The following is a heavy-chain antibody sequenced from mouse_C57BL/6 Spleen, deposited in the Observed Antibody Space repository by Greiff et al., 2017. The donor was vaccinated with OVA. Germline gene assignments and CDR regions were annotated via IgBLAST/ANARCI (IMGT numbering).Heavy chain of an antibody. J-gene: IGHJ3*01. D-gene: IGHD2-4*01. V-gene: IGHV3-6*01. CDR3: ARTDYDAAY. CDR2: ISYDGSN. Sequence: EVQVVESGPGLVKPSQSLSLTCSVTGYSITSGYYWNWIRQFPGNKLEWMGYISYDGSNNYNPSLKNRISITRDTSKNQFFLKLNSVTTEDTATYYCARTDYDAAYWGQGTLVTVSA. CDR1: GYSITSGYY.